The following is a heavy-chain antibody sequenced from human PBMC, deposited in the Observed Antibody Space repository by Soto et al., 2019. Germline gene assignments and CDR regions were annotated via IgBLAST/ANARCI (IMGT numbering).Heavy chain of an antibody. Sequence: KSSETLSLTCTVSGGSVSSGSYYWSWIRQPPGKGLEWIGYIYYSGSTNYNPSLKSRVTISVDTSKNQFSLKLSSVTAADTAVYYCARKAYCGGDCFVHDPWGQGTLVTVSS. J-gene: IGHJ5*02. CDR2: IYYSGST. V-gene: IGHV4-61*01. D-gene: IGHD2-21*02. CDR1: GGSVSSGSYY. CDR3: ARKAYCGGDCFVHDP.